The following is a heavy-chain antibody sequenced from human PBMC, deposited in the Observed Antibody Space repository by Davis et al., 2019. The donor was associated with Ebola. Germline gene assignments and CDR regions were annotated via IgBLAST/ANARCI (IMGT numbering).Heavy chain of an antibody. CDR3: ARGSLSSTYYYDSSGYYPPDY. CDR1: GGSISSSSYY. CDR2: IYYSGST. Sequence: PSETLSLTCTVSGGSISSSSYYWGWIRQPPGKGLEWIGSIYYSGSTYYNPSLKSRVTISVDTSKNQFSLKLSSVTAADTAVYYCARGSLSSTYYYDSSGYYPPDYWGQGTLVTVSS. D-gene: IGHD3-22*01. J-gene: IGHJ4*02. V-gene: IGHV4-39*01.